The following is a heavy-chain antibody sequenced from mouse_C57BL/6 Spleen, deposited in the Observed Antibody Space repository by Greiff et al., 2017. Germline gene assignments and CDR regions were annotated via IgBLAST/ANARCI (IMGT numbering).Heavy chain of an antibody. CDR2: IDPSDSYT. Sequence: QVQLQQPGAELVMPGASVKLSCKASGYTFTSYWMHWVKQRPGQGLEWIGEIDPSDSYTNYNQKFKGKSTLTVDKSSSTAYMQLSSLTSEDSAVYYCARYYYGSSYAMDYWGQGTSVTGSS. CDR1: GYTFTSYW. CDR3: ARYYYGSSYAMDY. J-gene: IGHJ4*01. V-gene: IGHV1-69*01. D-gene: IGHD1-1*01.